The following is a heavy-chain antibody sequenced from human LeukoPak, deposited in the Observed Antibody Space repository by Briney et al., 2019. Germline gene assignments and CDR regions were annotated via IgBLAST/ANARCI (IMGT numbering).Heavy chain of an antibody. Sequence: GGSLRLSCAASGFTLSDYYMSWIRQAPGKGLEWVSDISSSSSYTNYADSVKGRFTISRDNAKNSLYLQMNGLRAEDTAVYYCARKGSTRSWGDAFDIWGQGTMVTVSS. CDR3: ARKGSTRSWGDAFDI. CDR2: ISSSSSYT. D-gene: IGHD6-13*01. J-gene: IGHJ3*02. CDR1: GFTLSDYY. V-gene: IGHV3-11*06.